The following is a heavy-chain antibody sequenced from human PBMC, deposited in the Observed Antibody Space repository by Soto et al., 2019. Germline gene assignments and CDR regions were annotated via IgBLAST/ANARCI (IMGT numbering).Heavy chain of an antibody. J-gene: IGHJ6*02. CDR2: INSDGSTT. CDR1: GFTFSTYW. Sequence: EVQLVESGGGLVKPGGSLRLSCAASGFTFSTYWMHWFRQAPGKGLVWVSRINSDGSTTNYADSVKGRFTISRDNAKNTLYLQMNSLRAEDTAVYYCARDAYYDMGVWGQGTTVTVSS. CDR3: ARDAYYDMGV. V-gene: IGHV3-74*01.